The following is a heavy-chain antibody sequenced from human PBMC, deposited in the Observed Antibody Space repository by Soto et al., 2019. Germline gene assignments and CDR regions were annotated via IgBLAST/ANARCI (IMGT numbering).Heavy chain of an antibody. Sequence: PSETLSLTCTVSGGSISSFYWNWIRQSPGKGLEWIGYIYYTGTTNYNPSLKSRVTISVDTSKNQFSLKLSSVTAADTAVYYCARDRYGSGSYLIDYWGQGTLVTVSS. CDR3: ARDRYGSGSYLIDY. V-gene: IGHV4-59*12. CDR2: IYYTGTT. D-gene: IGHD3-10*01. J-gene: IGHJ4*02. CDR1: GGSISSFY.